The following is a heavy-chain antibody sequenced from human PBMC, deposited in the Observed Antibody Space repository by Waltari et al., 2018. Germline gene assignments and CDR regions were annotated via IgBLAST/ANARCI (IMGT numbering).Heavy chain of an antibody. J-gene: IGHJ6*03. D-gene: IGHD6-6*01. CDR2: MNPNSGNT. Sequence: QVQLVQSGAEVKKPGASVKVSCKASGYTFTSYDINWVRQATGQGLEWMGWMNPNSGNTGYAQKFQGRVTMTRNTSISTAYMELSSLRSEDTAVYYCARVKQLVVYYYYYYYMDVWGKGTTVTVSS. CDR3: ARVKQLVVYYYYYYYMDV. CDR1: GYTFTSYD. V-gene: IGHV1-8*01.